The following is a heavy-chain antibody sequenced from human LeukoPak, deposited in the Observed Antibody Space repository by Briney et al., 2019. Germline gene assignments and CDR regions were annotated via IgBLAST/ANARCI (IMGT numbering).Heavy chain of an antibody. Sequence: PGGSLRLSCAASGFTFSSYSMIWVRQAPGKGLEWVSSISSSSSYIYYADSVKGRFTISRDNAKNSLYLQMNSLRDEDTAVYYCAREYNYYDSSGYYYVYGMDVWGQGTTVTVSS. V-gene: IGHV3-21*01. J-gene: IGHJ6*02. D-gene: IGHD3-22*01. CDR3: AREYNYYDSSGYYYVYGMDV. CDR1: GFTFSSYS. CDR2: ISSSSSYI.